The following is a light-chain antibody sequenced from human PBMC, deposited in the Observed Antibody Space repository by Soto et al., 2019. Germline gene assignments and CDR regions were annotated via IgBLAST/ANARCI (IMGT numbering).Light chain of an antibody. Sequence: QSVLTQPASVSGSPGQSITISCTGTSSDVGGYNYVSWYQQHPGKAPKLMIYEVSNRPSGVSNRFSGSKSGNTASLTISGLQAKDEADYYCNSYTSSSTRVFGGGTKLNVL. CDR3: NSYTSSSTRV. J-gene: IGLJ3*02. V-gene: IGLV2-14*01. CDR1: SSDVGGYNY. CDR2: EVS.